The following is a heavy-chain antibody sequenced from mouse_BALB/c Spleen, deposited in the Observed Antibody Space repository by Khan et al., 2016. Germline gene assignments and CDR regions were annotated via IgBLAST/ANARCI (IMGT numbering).Heavy chain of an antibody. Sequence: QVQLQQSGAELARPGASVKLSCTASGYTFTSYWMQWVKQRPGQGLEWIGAIYPGDGATRYTQKFKGKATLTADTSSSTAYMQLSSVASEDSAVYYWARGNSDYDYDYWGQGTTLTVSS. J-gene: IGHJ2*01. CDR1: GYTFTSYW. CDR3: ARGNSDYDYDY. D-gene: IGHD2-4*01. CDR2: IYPGDGAT. V-gene: IGHV1-87*01.